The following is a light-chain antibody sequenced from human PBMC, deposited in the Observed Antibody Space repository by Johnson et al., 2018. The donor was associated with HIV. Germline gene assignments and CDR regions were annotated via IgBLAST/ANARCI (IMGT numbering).Light chain of an antibody. V-gene: IGLV1-51*02. CDR3: GTWDSSLRVVG. J-gene: IGLJ1*01. Sequence: QSVLTQPPSVSADPGQKVTISCSGSSSNIGNNYVSWYQQLPGTAPKLLIVENNKRPAGIPARFSGSKSGKSSTLGINGLQPGDEANYYCGTWDSSLRVVGFGPGTKVTVL. CDR1: SSNIGNNY. CDR2: ENN.